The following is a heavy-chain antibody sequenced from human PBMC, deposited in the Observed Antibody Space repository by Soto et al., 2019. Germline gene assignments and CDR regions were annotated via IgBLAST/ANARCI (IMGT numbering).Heavy chain of an antibody. D-gene: IGHD3-10*01. Sequence: SETLSLTCTVSGGSISSSSYYWGWIRQPPGKGLEWIGSIYYSGSTYYNPSLKSRVTISVDTSKNQFSLKLSSVTAADTAVYYCARGLWFGELSQGPHDYWGQGTLVTVSS. CDR3: ARGLWFGELSQGPHDY. V-gene: IGHV4-39*01. J-gene: IGHJ4*02. CDR1: GGSISSSSYY. CDR2: IYYSGST.